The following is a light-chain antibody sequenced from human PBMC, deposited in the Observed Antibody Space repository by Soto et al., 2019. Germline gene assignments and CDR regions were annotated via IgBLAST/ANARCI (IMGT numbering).Light chain of an antibody. CDR3: QQYYSTHIT. V-gene: IGKV4-1*01. CDR2: CAS. CDR1: QSVLYSSNNKNY. Sequence: DIVMTQSPDSLAVSLGERATINCKSSQSVLYSSNNKNYLAWYQQKPGQPPKLLIYCASTRESGVPDRFSGSGSGTDFTLTISSLQAEDVAVYYCQQYYSTHITFGQGTRLEIK. J-gene: IGKJ5*01.